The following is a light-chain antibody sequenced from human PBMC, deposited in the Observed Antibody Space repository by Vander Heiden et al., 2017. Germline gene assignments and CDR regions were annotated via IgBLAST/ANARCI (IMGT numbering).Light chain of an antibody. CDR2: GAS. V-gene: IGKV3-20*01. CDR3: QQYGSSPPLT. J-gene: IGKJ4*01. Sequence: EIVLTQSPGTLSLSPGERATLSCRASQSVSSSYLAWYQQKPGQAPRLLIYGASSRATGIPDRFSGSGSGTDFTLTICRLEPEDFAVYYCQQYGSSPPLTFGGWTKVEIK. CDR1: QSVSSSY.